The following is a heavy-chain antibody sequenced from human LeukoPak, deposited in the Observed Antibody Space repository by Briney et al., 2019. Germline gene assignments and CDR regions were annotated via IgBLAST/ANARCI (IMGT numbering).Heavy chain of an antibody. CDR3: AVDEYSSGWYDY. CDR2: ISAYNGNT. Sequence: ASVKVSCKASGYTFTSYGISWVRHAPGQGLEWMGWISAYNGNTNYAQKLQGRVTMTTDTSTSTAYMELRSLRSDDTAVYYCAVDEYSSGWYDYWGQGTLVTVSS. D-gene: IGHD6-19*01. V-gene: IGHV1-18*01. CDR1: GYTFTSYG. J-gene: IGHJ4*02.